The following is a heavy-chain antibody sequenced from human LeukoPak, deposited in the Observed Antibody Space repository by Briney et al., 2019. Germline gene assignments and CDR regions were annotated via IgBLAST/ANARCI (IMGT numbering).Heavy chain of an antibody. CDR1: GFTFSSYG. J-gene: IGHJ4*02. D-gene: IGHD3-10*01. Sequence: GRPPRLSCAASGFTFSSYGMHWVRQAPGKGLEWVAVISYDGSNKYYADSVKGRFTISRDNSKNTLYLQMNSLRAEDTAVYYCAKGGENYYGSGSYYGNYFDYWGQGTLVTVSS. V-gene: IGHV3-30*18. CDR2: ISYDGSNK. CDR3: AKGGENYYGSGSYYGNYFDY.